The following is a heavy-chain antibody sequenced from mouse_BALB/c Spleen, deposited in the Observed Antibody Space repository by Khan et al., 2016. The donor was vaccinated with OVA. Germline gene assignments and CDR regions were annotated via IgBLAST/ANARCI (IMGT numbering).Heavy chain of an antibody. CDR1: GFNIKDYY. CDR2: IDPENGET. Sequence: EVQLQESGAELVRPGALVKLSCKASGFNIKDYYMHWVKQRPEQGLAWIGWIDPENGETVYDPKFQGKASITADTSSNTAYLQLSSLTSEDTAVYYCARSGYFAWFAYWGQGTLVTVSA. J-gene: IGHJ3*01. V-gene: IGHV14-1*02. CDR3: ARSGYFAWFAY.